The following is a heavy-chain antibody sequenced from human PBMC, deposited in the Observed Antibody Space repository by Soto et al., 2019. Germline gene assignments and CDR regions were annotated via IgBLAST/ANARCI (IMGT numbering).Heavy chain of an antibody. V-gene: IGHV6-1*01. J-gene: IGHJ6*02. CDR1: GDSVSSNSAA. Sequence: LSQTLSLTCAISGDSVSSNSAAWNWIRQSPSRGLEWLGRTYYRSKWYNDYAVSVKSRITINPDTSKNQFSLQLNSVTPEDTAVYYCARADTAMAARADGMDVWGQGTTVTVSS. CDR2: TYYRSKWYN. D-gene: IGHD5-18*01. CDR3: ARADTAMAARADGMDV.